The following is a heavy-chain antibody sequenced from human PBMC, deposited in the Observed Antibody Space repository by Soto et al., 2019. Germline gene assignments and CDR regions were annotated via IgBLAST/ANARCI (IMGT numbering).Heavy chain of an antibody. D-gene: IGHD3-3*01. CDR2: IWYDGSNK. J-gene: IGHJ6*02. Sequence: GGSLRLSCAASGFTFSSYGMHWVRQAPGKGLEWVAVIWYDGSNKYYADSVKGRFTISRDNSKNTLYLQMNSLRAEDTAVYYCARGREKGGYYSSYYYGMDVWGQGTTVTVSS. V-gene: IGHV3-33*01. CDR3: ARGREKGGYYSSYYYGMDV. CDR1: GFTFSSYG.